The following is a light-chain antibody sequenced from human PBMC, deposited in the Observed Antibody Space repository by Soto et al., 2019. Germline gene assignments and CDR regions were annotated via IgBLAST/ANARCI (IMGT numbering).Light chain of an antibody. V-gene: IGKV3-15*01. CDR2: VAS. Sequence: EIVMTQSPVTLSVSPGDRATLSCRASQSVNSNLAWYQHKPGQTPKLLICVASTRATGIPARFSGSGSGTEFTLTISSLQSEDFAVYYCQQYNVWPLTFGGGTKVEFK. J-gene: IGKJ4*01. CDR1: QSVNSN. CDR3: QQYNVWPLT.